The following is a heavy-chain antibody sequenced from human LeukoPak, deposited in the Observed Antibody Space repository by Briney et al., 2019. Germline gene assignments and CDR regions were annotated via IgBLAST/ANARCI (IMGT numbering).Heavy chain of an antibody. CDR3: ARRQQTGGDNGLHNWFDP. J-gene: IGHJ5*02. Sequence: SETLSLTCAVSGGSISNSNWWNWIRQPPEKGLEWIGYIYYSGSTKYNPSLESRVTISVDTSKNQISLKLRSVTAADTAIYYCARRQQTGGDNGLHNWFDPWGQGTLVTVSS. CDR1: GGSISNSNW. V-gene: IGHV4-59*08. CDR2: IYYSGST. D-gene: IGHD2-21*01.